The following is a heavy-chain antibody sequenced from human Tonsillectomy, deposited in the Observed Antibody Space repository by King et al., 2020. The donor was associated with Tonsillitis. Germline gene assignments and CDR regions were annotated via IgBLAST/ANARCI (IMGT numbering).Heavy chain of an antibody. CDR3: AKVGASEQQLADLEY. CDR1: GFTFSSFA. V-gene: IGHV3-23*03. CDR2: IYSGGTGT. D-gene: IGHD6-13*01. J-gene: IGHJ4*02. Sequence: VQLVESGGGLVQPGGSLRLSCAASGFTFSSFAMSWVRQAPGKGLEWVSVIYSGGTGTHYADSVKGRFTISRDNSKNTLYLEMNSLRAEDTAVYYCAKVGASEQQLADLEYWGQGTLVTVSS.